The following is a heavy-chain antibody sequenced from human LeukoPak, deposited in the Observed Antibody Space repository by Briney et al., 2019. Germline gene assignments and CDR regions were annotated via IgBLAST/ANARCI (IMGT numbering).Heavy chain of an antibody. J-gene: IGHJ4*02. CDR3: AKRRSRNTGPFDY. Sequence: GGSLRLSCAASGFTISSDALTWVRLAPGKGLECVSGISGSNTYYAESVKGRFTISRDDSYNMLYLQMNSLRAEDTAVYYCAKRRSRNTGPFDYWGQGTLVTVSP. D-gene: IGHD5-18*01. CDR2: ISGSNT. CDR1: GFTISSDA. V-gene: IGHV3-23*01.